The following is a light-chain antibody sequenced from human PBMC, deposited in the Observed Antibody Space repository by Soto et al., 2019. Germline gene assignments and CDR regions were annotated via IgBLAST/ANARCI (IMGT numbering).Light chain of an antibody. CDR3: QQSYSTPDT. V-gene: IGKV1-39*01. CDR1: QSISSH. CDR2: AAS. Sequence: DIQMTQSPSSLSASLGDRVTITCRASQSISSHLNWYQQKPGKAPKLLIYAASNLQSGVPSRFSGSASGTDFTLTISSLQPEDFATYYCQQSYSTPDTFGPGTKVDIK. J-gene: IGKJ3*01.